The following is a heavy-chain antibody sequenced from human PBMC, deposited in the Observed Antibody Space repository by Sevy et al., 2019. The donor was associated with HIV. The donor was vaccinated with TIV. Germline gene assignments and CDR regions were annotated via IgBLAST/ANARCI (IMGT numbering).Heavy chain of an antibody. CDR1: GFTFPIYS. CDR3: ARVAVEYCTNDCYHRFDH. D-gene: IGHD2-8*01. V-gene: IGHV3-30*04. Sequence: GGSLRLSCVASGFTFPIYSVLWVRQAPGKGPEWLTLISYDGNYKYYADSVKGRFTIPRDNSNNILYLQMSSLRVEDTALYFCARVAVEYCTNDCYHRFDHWGLGTLVTVSS. J-gene: IGHJ4*02. CDR2: ISYDGNYK.